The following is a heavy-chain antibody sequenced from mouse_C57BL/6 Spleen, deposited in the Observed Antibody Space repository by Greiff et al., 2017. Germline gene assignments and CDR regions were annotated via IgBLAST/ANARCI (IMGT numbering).Heavy chain of an antibody. CDR1: GYTFTSYW. CDR2: IHPNSGST. Sequence: QVQLQQPGAELVKPGASVKLSCKASGYTFTSYWMHWVKQRPGQGLEWIGMIHPNSGSTNYNEKFKSKATLTVDKSSSTAYMQLSSLTSEDSAVYYCANYYYGSSSYYFDYWGQGTTLTVSS. CDR3: ANYYYGSSSYYFDY. V-gene: IGHV1-64*01. J-gene: IGHJ2*01. D-gene: IGHD1-1*01.